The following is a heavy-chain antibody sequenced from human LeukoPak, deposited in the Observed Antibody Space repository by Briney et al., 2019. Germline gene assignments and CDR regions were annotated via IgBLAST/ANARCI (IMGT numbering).Heavy chain of an antibody. CDR1: GYTFTGYY. V-gene: IGHV1-2*06. J-gene: IGHJ4*02. CDR3: ARKKENASGSYDY. D-gene: IGHD3-10*01. CDR2: INPNSGGT. Sequence: ASVNVSCKASGYTFTGYYMHWVRQAPGQGLEWMGRINPNSGGTNYAQNFQGRVTMTRDTSISTAYMELSRLSSDDTAVYYCARKKENASGSYDYWGQGTLVTVSS.